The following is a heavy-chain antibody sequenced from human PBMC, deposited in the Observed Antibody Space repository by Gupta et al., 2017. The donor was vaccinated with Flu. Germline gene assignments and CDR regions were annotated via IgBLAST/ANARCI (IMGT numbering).Heavy chain of an antibody. J-gene: IGHJ4*02. CDR1: GFTFSSYG. V-gene: IGHV3-30*18. CDR2: ISYDGSNK. D-gene: IGHD2-2*01. Sequence: QVQLVESGGGVVQPGRSLRLSCAASGFTFSSYGMHWVRQAPGKGLEWVAVISYDGSNKYYADSVKGRFTISRDNSKNTLYLQMNSLRAEDTAVYYCAKGDIVVVPAAGAYYFDYWGQGTLVTVSS. CDR3: AKGDIVVVPAAGAYYFDY.